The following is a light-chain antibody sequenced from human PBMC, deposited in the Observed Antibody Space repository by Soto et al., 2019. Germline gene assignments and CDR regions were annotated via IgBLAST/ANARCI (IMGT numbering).Light chain of an antibody. V-gene: IGLV3-1*01. J-gene: IGLJ2*01. CDR1: KLGDKY. Sequence: SYELTQPPSVSVSPGQTATVTCSGDKLGDKYICWYQRKPGQSPVLLIYQDTKRPSGIPERFSGSNSGGAATLTISETQALDEADYYCQAWDRNTVVFGGGTKVTVL. CDR2: QDT. CDR3: QAWDRNTVV.